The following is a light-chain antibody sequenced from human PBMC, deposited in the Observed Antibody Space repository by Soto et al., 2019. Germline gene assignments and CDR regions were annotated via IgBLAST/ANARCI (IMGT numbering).Light chain of an antibody. CDR1: ENLRTF. CDR2: DAS. V-gene: IGKV3-11*01. CDR3: QQRSSWPPT. J-gene: IGKJ5*01. Sequence: EIVLTQSPATLSLSPGERATLSCRATENLRTFLAWYQQKAGQAPRLLIYDASNWATGVPARFSGSGSGTDFTLTISSLEPEDFAVYYCQQRSSWPPTFGQGTRLEIK.